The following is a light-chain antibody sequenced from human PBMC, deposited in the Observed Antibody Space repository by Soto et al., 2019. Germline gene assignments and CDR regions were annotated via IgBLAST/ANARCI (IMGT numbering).Light chain of an antibody. V-gene: IGKV3-20*01. Sequence: EIVLTQSPATLSSFPGDRATLSCRASQSVSSSYLAWYQQKPGQAPRLLIYGASSRATGIPDRFSGSGSGTDFTLTISRLEPEDFAVYYCQQYGSSPGVTFGPGTKVDIK. CDR1: QSVSSSY. CDR2: GAS. J-gene: IGKJ3*01. CDR3: QQYGSSPGVT.